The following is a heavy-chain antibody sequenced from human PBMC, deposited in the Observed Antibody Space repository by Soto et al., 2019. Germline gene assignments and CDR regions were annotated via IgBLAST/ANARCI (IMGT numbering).Heavy chain of an antibody. V-gene: IGHV3-30*18. CDR3: AKDLVHFDY. CDR2: ISYDGSNK. J-gene: IGHJ4*02. Sequence: LRLSCAASGFTFSSYGMHWVRQAPGKGLEWVAVISYDGSNKYYADSVKGRFTISRDNSKNTLYLQMNSLRAEDTAVYYCAKDLVHFDYWGQGTLVTVSS. D-gene: IGHD2-2*01. CDR1: GFTFSSYG.